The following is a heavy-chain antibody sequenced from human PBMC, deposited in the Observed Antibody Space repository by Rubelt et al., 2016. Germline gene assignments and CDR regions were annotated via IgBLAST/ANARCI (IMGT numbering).Heavy chain of an antibody. J-gene: IGHJ4*02. CDR3: ARGCGTGRCVDY. Sequence: QLQLQESGPGLVKPSETLSLTCSVSGGSISSNDFYWGWIRQPPGKGLEWIGSIYYSGSTYYNPSRKSRVNISVDTSKNQLSLRLTSLTAADTAVYYCARGCGTGRCVDYWGLGTLVTVSS. D-gene: IGHD1-1*01. CDR1: GGSISSNDFY. V-gene: IGHV4-39*07. CDR2: IYYSGST.